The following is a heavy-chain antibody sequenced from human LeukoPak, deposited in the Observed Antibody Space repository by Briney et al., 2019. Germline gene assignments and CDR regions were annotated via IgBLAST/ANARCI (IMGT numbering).Heavy chain of an antibody. CDR1: GFTFSSYW. J-gene: IGHJ6*02. CDR2: INSDGSST. Sequence: GGSLRLSCAASGFTFSSYWMHWVRQAPGKGLVWVSRINSDGSSTSYADSVKRRFTISRDNAKNTLYLQMNSLRAEDTAVYYCARGGHCSSTSCPHEWYYYYGMDVWGQGTTVTVSS. CDR3: ARGGHCSSTSCPHEWYYYYGMDV. V-gene: IGHV3-74*01. D-gene: IGHD2-2*01.